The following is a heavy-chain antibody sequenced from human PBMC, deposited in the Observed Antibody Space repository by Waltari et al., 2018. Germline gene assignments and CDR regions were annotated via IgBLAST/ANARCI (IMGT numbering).Heavy chain of an antibody. CDR1: RGPIIGFY. CDR2: ILYSGTT. J-gene: IGHJ4*02. Sequence: QVHLQESGPGLVKPSETLSLTCTVSRGPIIGFYWSWIRQPPGKGLEWIGSILYSGTTVYSPSLESRVTMSVDMSKNQFSLELGSVTAADTAVYHCARYHCTSGVCQHFDYWGQGILVTVSS. V-gene: IGHV4-59*01. D-gene: IGHD2-8*01. CDR3: ARYHCTSGVCQHFDY.